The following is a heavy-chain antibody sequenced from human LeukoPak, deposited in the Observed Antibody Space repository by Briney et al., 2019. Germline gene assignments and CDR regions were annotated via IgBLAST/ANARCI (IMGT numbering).Heavy chain of an antibody. CDR2: IYYSGST. CDR3: ARHSRGQWLVTDY. J-gene: IGHJ4*02. V-gene: IGHV4-39*01. D-gene: IGHD6-19*01. CDR1: GGXISSSSYY. Sequence: SETLSLTCSVSGGXISSSSYYWGWIRQPPGKRLEWIGSIYYSGSTYYNPSLKSRVTISVDTSKNQFSLKLSSVTAADTAVYYCARHSRGQWLVTDYWGQGTLVTVSS.